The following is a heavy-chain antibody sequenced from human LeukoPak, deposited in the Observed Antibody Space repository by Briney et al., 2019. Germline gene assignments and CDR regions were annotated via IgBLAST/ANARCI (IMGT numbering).Heavy chain of an antibody. J-gene: IGHJ4*02. Sequence: SETLSLTCTDSGGSISSYYWSWIRQPPGKGLEWIGYIYYSGSTNYNPSLKSRVTISVDTSKNQFSLKLSSVTAADTAVYYCARELPYCSSTSCYDKGFFDYWGQGTLVTVSS. CDR2: IYYSGST. D-gene: IGHD2-2*01. CDR1: GGSISSYY. V-gene: IGHV4-59*01. CDR3: ARELPYCSSTSCYDKGFFDY.